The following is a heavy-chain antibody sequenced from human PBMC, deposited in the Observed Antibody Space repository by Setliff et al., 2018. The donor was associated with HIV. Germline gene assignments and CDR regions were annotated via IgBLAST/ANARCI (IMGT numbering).Heavy chain of an antibody. D-gene: IGHD2-8*02. V-gene: IGHV3-30-3*01. CDR1: GFTFSSYA. CDR3: ATARPRHLVSTNPPYYFDY. CDR2: ISYDGSNK. Sequence: GGSLRLSCAASGFTFSSYAMHWVRQAPGKGLEWVAVISYDGSNKYYADSVKGRFTISRDNSKNTLFLRMNSLRADDTAVYYCATARPRHLVSTNPPYYFDYWGQGTLVTVSS. J-gene: IGHJ4*02.